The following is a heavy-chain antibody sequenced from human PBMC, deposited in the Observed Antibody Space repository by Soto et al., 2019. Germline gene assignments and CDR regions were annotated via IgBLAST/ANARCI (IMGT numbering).Heavy chain of an antibody. CDR2: IYPGDSDT. Sequence: GESLKISCKTSGYSFLSYWIGWVLQIPWKGLEWMGIIYPGDSDTRYSPSFQGQVTISADKSISTAYLQWSSLKASDTGMYYCARHLHSNSVHITPVSPDYWGQGALVTVSS. V-gene: IGHV5-51*01. CDR3: ARHLHSNSVHITPVSPDY. D-gene: IGHD4-4*01. J-gene: IGHJ4*02. CDR1: GYSFLSYW.